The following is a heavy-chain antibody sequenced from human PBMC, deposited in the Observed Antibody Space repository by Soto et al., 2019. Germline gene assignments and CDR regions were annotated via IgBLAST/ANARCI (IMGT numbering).Heavy chain of an antibody. Sequence: QLQLQESGPGLVKPSETLSLTCTVSGGSVSSSSYYWGWIRQPPGKGLEWIGSIYYSGSTYYNPSLKSRVAISVDTSKNQFSLKLSSVTAAATAVYYCATHTWSIVKGYYWFDPWGQGTLVTVSS. V-gene: IGHV4-39*01. CDR2: IYYSGST. CDR1: GGSVSSSSYY. J-gene: IGHJ5*02. CDR3: ATHTWSIVKGYYWFDP. D-gene: IGHD2-15*01.